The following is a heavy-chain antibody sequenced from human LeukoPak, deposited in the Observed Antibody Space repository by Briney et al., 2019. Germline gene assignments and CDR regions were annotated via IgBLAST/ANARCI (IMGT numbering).Heavy chain of an antibody. CDR2: INNSGST. V-gene: IGHV4-34*01. J-gene: IGHJ4*02. Sequence: SETLSLTCAVYGGSFSGYYWSWIRRPPGKGLEWIGEINNSGSTNYNPSLKSRVTISVDTSKNQFSLNLISVTAADTAVYYCARGRQNDYWGQGTLVTVSS. CDR1: GGSFSGYY. CDR3: ARGRQNDY.